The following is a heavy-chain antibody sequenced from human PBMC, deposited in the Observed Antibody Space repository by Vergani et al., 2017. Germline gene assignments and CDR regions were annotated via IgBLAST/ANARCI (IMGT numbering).Heavy chain of an antibody. V-gene: IGHV1-69*01. Sequence: QVQLVQSGAEVKKPGSSVKVSCKASGGTFSNYAISWVRQAPGQGLEWMGGISPIFGTVNYAQKFQGRVTITADESTTTAYMELSSLKSEDTAVYYCATYMVVTTTEFFDYWGQESLVTVSS. CDR2: ISPIFGTV. CDR1: GGTFSNYA. CDR3: ATYMVVTTTEFFDY. D-gene: IGHD2-21*02. J-gene: IGHJ4*02.